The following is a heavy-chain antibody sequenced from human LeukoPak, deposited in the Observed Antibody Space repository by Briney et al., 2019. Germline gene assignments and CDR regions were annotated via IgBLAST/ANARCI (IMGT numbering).Heavy chain of an antibody. CDR3: ASADTRDIVVVLH. J-gene: IGHJ4*02. D-gene: IGHD2-2*01. Sequence: PSETLSLTCTVSGGSISSGSYYWSWLRQPAGKGLEWIGRIYTSGSTNYNPSLKSRVTISVDTSKNQFSLKLSSVTAADTAVYYCASADTRDIVVVLHWGQGTLVTVSS. CDR1: GGSISSGSYY. CDR2: IYTSGST. V-gene: IGHV4-61*02.